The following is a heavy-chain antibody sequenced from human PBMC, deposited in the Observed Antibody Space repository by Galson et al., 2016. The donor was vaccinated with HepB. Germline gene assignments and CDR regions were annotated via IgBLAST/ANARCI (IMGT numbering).Heavy chain of an antibody. D-gene: IGHD2-2*01. J-gene: IGHJ6*02. CDR2: ISGSGGSA. Sequence: SLRLSCAASGFPFRDYAMTWVRQAPGKGLEWVSSISGSGGSAYFADSVKGRFTISRDHSRNTLYLQLNSPRAEDTAVYFCASVVACRSCQRGGMDVWGQGTTVTVSS. CDR3: ASVVACRSCQRGGMDV. V-gene: IGHV3-23*01. CDR1: GFPFRDYA.